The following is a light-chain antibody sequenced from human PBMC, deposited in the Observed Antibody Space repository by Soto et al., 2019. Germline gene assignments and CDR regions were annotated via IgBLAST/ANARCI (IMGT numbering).Light chain of an antibody. CDR2: WAS. J-gene: IGKJ3*01. CDR1: QSVLYSSNNNNY. V-gene: IGKV4-1*01. CDR3: QQYYSTPFT. Sequence: DIVMTQSADSLAVSVGERATINCKSSQSVLYSSNNNNYLAWYQQKPGQPPELLIYWASTREAGVPDRFSGSGSGTDFTLTISSLQAEDVAVYYCQQYYSTPFTLGPGTKVDT.